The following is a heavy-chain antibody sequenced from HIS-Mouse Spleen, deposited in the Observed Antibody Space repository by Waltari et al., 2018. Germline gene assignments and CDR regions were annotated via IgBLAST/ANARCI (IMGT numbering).Heavy chain of an antibody. CDR2: IYYSGST. D-gene: IGHD6-13*01. CDR1: GVSISSSSYS. V-gene: IGHV4-39*07. J-gene: IGHJ2*01. CDR3: AREIPYSSSWYDWYFDL. Sequence: QLQLQESGPGLVKPSETLSLTCTVSGVSISSSSYSWGWIRQHPGKGLEWIGSIYYSGSTYYNPSLKSRVTISVDTSKNQFSLKLSSVTAADTAVYYCAREIPYSSSWYDWYFDLWGRGTLVTVSS.